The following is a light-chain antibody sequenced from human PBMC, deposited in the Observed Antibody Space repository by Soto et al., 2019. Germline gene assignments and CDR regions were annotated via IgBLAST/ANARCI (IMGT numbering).Light chain of an antibody. CDR1: RAISGY. Sequence: DIQMTQSPSSLSASVGDRVIITCRASRAISGYLNWYQQRPGKAPKLLISAASILQSGVPSRFSGSGFGTDIGLTINSLQPEDVATYYCQQSYLAPITFGQGTRLGI. CDR2: AAS. J-gene: IGKJ5*01. CDR3: QQSYLAPIT. V-gene: IGKV1-39*01.